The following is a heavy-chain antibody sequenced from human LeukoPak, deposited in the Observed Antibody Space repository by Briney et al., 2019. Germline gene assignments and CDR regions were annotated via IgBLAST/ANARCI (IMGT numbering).Heavy chain of an antibody. CDR1: GFTFSSYW. V-gene: IGHV3-74*01. J-gene: IGHJ5*02. Sequence: PGGSLRLSCAASGFTFSSYWMHWVRQAPGKGLVWVSRISSDGSSTSYADSVKGRFTISRDNAKNTLYLQMNSLRAEDTAVYYCARDDAGYSYDPRGWFDPWGQGTLATVSS. CDR2: ISSDGSST. D-gene: IGHD5-18*01. CDR3: ARDDAGYSYDPRGWFDP.